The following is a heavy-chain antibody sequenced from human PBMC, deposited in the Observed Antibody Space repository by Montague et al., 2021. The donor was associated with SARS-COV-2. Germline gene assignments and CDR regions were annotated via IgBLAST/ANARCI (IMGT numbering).Heavy chain of an antibody. CDR2: IDYSGST. V-gene: IGHV4-39*01. D-gene: IGHD6-13*01. Sequence: SETLSLTCTVSGGSIRTSSYYWGWIRQPPGKGLDWIGSIDYSGSTYYNPSLKSRVTISVDTSKNQFSLKLSSVTATDTAVYYCARTDYISSWFGAKKWFEHWGQGTLVTVSS. CDR3: ARTDYISSWFGAKKWFEH. J-gene: IGHJ5*02. CDR1: GGSIRTSSYY.